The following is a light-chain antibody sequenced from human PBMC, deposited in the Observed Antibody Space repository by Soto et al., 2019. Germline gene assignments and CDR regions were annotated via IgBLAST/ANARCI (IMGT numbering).Light chain of an antibody. V-gene: IGKV1-33*01. J-gene: IGKJ5*01. CDR1: QDISNY. CDR2: DAS. Sequence: DIQMTQSPSSLSASVGDRVTITCQASQDISNYLNWYQQKPGKAPKLLIYDASNLETGVPSRFSGSGYGTDFTFSISSLQPVDREKFDWKQDDHGPSTCGQG. CDR3: KQDDHGPST.